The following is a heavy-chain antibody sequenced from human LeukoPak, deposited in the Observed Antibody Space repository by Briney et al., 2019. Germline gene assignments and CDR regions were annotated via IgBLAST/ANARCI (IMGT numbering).Heavy chain of an antibody. V-gene: IGHV1-2*06. CDR1: GYTFTGYY. CDR2: INPNSGGT. CDR3: AREDNLGSGSSPIDY. J-gene: IGHJ4*02. D-gene: IGHD6-19*01. Sequence: ASVKVSCKASGYTFTGYYMDWVRQAPGQGLEWMGRINPNSGGTNYAQKFQGGVTMTRDTSISTAYMDLSRLRSDDTAVYYCAREDNLGSGSSPIDYWGQGTLVTVSS.